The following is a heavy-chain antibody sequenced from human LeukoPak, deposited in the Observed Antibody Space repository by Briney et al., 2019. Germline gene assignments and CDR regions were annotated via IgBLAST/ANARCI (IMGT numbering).Heavy chain of an antibody. CDR3: ARAPRLRGYQLLSGRFGELSDAFDI. D-gene: IGHD3-10*01. Sequence: SETLSLTCTVSGGSISSYYWSWIRQPPGKGLEWIGYIYYSGSTNYNPSLKSRVTISVDTSKNQFSLKLSSVTAADTAVYYCARAPRLRGYQLLSGRFGELSDAFDIWGQGTMVTVSS. CDR1: GGSISSYY. J-gene: IGHJ3*02. V-gene: IGHV4-59*01. CDR2: IYYSGST.